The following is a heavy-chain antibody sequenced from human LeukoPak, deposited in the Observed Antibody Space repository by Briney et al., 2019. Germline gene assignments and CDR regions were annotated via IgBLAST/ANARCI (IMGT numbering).Heavy chain of an antibody. Sequence: ASVKVSFKASGYTFSDYDINWVRQATGQGLEWMGWINPNSGNAGYAQKFQGRVTMTRNTSISTAYMELSSLRSEDTAVYYCARALAWGGSSYSYYYMDVWDKGTTVTVSS. V-gene: IGHV1-8*01. CDR3: ARALAWGGSSYSYYYMDV. CDR1: GYTFSDYD. J-gene: IGHJ6*03. CDR2: INPNSGNA. D-gene: IGHD1-26*01.